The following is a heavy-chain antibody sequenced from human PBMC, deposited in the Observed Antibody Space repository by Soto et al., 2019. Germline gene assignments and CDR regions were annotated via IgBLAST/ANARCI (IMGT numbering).Heavy chain of an antibody. J-gene: IGHJ5*01. CDR3: ARELSSSWFDS. Sequence: PGESLKISCXGSGYTFTGHYMHWVRQAPGQGLEWMGWINPNSGATNYAQKFQGWVTMTRDTSITTIYIELNRLKFDDTAVYYCARELSSSWFDSWGQGTLVTVS. CDR2: INPNSGAT. V-gene: IGHV1-2*04. CDR1: GYTFTGHY. D-gene: IGHD6-13*01.